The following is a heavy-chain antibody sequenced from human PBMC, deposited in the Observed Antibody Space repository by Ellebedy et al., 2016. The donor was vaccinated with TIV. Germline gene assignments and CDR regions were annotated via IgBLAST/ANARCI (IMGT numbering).Heavy chain of an antibody. J-gene: IGHJ4*02. CDR3: ASLVVLSATFDY. V-gene: IGHV3-30*03. CDR2: ISYDGSNK. CDR1: GFTFSSYG. D-gene: IGHD2-15*01. Sequence: PGGSLRLSCAASGFTFSSYGMHWVRQAPGKGLEWVAVISYDGSNKYYADSVKGRFTMSRDNSKNTLYMQMNSLRAEYTAVYYCASLVVLSATFDYWGQGTLVTVSS.